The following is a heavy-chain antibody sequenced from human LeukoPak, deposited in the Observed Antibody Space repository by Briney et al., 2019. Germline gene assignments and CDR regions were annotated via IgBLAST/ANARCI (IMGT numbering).Heavy chain of an antibody. CDR2: ISSSSRYI. Sequence: GGSLRLSCTASGFTVSSNYMNWVRQAPGEGLEWVSSISSSSRYIYYADSVKGRFTISRDNAKNSLYLKMNSLRAEDTAVYYCARGPAAGYWGQGTLVTVSS. D-gene: IGHD6-13*01. J-gene: IGHJ4*02. CDR1: GFTVSSNY. CDR3: ARGPAAGY. V-gene: IGHV3-21*01.